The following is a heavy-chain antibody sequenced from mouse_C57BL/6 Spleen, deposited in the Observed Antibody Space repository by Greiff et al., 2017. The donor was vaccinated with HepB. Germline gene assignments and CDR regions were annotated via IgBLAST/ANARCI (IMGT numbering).Heavy chain of an antibody. J-gene: IGHJ2*01. Sequence: EVKLQESGPGLVKPSQSLSLTCSVTGYSITSGYYWNWIRQFPGNKLEWMGYISYDGSNNYNPSLKNRISITRDTSKNQFFLKLNSVTTEDTATYYCARYGYDGYFDYWGQGTTLTVSS. D-gene: IGHD2-2*01. CDR1: GYSITSGYY. CDR2: ISYDGSN. V-gene: IGHV3-6*01. CDR3: ARYGYDGYFDY.